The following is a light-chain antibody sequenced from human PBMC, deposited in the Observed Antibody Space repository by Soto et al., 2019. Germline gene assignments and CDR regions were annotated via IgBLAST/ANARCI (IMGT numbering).Light chain of an antibody. Sequence: DIVMTQSPLSLPVSPGEPASISCRSSESLLYSNGYNYLDWYLQKPGQSPQLLIYLGSNRASGVADRFSGSGSGTDFTLKISRMEAEDVGVYYCMQALQTPPTFGQGTKVEI. V-gene: IGKV2-28*01. J-gene: IGKJ1*01. CDR3: MQALQTPPT. CDR2: LGS. CDR1: ESLLYSNGYNY.